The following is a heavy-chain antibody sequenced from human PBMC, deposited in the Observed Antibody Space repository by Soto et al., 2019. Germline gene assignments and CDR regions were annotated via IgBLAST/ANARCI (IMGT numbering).Heavy chain of an antibody. CDR3: ARVGYCSGGSCYRLFYY. D-gene: IGHD2-15*01. V-gene: IGHV4-34*01. CDR1: GGSFSGYY. J-gene: IGHJ4*02. CDR2: INHSGST. Sequence: QVQLQQWGAGLLKPSETLSLTCAVYGGSFSGYYWSWIRQPPGKGLEWIGEINHSGSTNYNPSLKSRVTISVDTSKNQFSLKLSSVTAADMAVYYCARVGYCSGGSCYRLFYYWGQGTLVTVSS.